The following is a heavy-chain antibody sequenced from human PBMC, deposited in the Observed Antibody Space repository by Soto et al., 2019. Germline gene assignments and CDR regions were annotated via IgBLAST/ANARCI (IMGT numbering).Heavy chain of an antibody. CDR1: DCKFSNAW. Sequence: WGSLRLSCAVSDCKFSNAWVNWVRQDTEKGLEWVGRVKSKTHGGTTDFAASVKGRFAISRDDSISMAFMRMNSLKIEDTAVYYCNTDSYITVTPVRLDYWGHGTLVTVSS. V-gene: IGHV3-15*07. J-gene: IGHJ4*01. CDR3: NTDSYITVTPVRLDY. CDR2: VKSKTHGGTT. D-gene: IGHD4-4*01.